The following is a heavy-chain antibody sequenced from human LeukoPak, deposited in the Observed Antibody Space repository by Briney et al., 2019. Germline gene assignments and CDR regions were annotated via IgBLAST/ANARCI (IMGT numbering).Heavy chain of an antibody. CDR2: INPNSGGP. CDR1: RYTFTDYY. J-gene: IGHJ3*02. D-gene: IGHD6-19*01. V-gene: IGHV1-2*02. Sequence: ASVKVSCKASRYTFTDYYMHWVRQAPGQGLEWMGWINPNSGGPNYAQKFQGRVTVTRDTSISTAYMELSRLRSDDTAVYYCAGRGGWYGGAFDIWGQGTMVTVSS. CDR3: AGRGGWYGGAFDI.